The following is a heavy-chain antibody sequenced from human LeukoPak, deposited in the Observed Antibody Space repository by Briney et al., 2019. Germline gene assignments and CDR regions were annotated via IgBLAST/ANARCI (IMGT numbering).Heavy chain of an antibody. Sequence: GASVKVSCKAPGGTFSSYATSWVRQAPGQGVEWMGGIIPIFGTAHYAQKFQGRVTITTDESTSTAYMELSSLRSEDTAVYYCARDTVGQQLTKGYYYYMDVWGKGSTVTVSS. D-gene: IGHD6-13*01. CDR2: IIPIFGTA. V-gene: IGHV1-69*05. J-gene: IGHJ6*03. CDR1: GGTFSSYA. CDR3: ARDTVGQQLTKGYYYYMDV.